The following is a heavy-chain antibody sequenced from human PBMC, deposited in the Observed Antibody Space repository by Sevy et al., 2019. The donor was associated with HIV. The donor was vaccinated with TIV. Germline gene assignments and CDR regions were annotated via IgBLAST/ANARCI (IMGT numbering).Heavy chain of an antibody. V-gene: IGHV3-11*01. J-gene: IGHJ5*02. D-gene: IGHD5-12*01. CDR1: GFTLSDYY. Sequence: GGSLRLSCAASGFTLSDYYMTWIRQAPGKGLEWLSYISSSGSTISYADSVKGRFTISRDNAKNSLYLKMNGLRAEETAVYYCARARGYSGYDWGNWFDPWGQGTLVTVSS. CDR2: ISSSGSTI. CDR3: ARARGYSGYDWGNWFDP.